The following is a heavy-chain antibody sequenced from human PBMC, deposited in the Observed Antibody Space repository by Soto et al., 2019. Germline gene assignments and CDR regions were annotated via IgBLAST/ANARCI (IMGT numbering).Heavy chain of an antibody. D-gene: IGHD3-3*01. CDR1: GFTFSSYA. Sequence: GGSLRLSCAASGFTFSSYAMSWVRQAPGKGLEWVSAISGSGGSTYYADSVKGRFTISRDNSKNTLYLQMNSLRAEDTAVYYCAKGNDFWSGYRHLDSWGQGTLVTVPS. J-gene: IGHJ4*02. CDR2: ISGSGGST. V-gene: IGHV3-23*01. CDR3: AKGNDFWSGYRHLDS.